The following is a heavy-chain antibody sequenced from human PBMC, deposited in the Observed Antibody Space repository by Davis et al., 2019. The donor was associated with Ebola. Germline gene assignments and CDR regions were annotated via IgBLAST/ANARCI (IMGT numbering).Heavy chain of an antibody. V-gene: IGHV1-46*01. Sequence: AASVKVSCKASGYTFTNYYMHWVRQAPGQGLEWMGMINPNDGRTIYAQKFQGRVTVTRDTSTSTVYMELSSLKASDTAMYYCARRVTAPHWYFDLWGRGTLVTVSS. J-gene: IGHJ2*01. CDR2: INPNDGRT. CDR3: ARRVTAPHWYFDL. CDR1: GYTFTNYY. D-gene: IGHD2-21*02.